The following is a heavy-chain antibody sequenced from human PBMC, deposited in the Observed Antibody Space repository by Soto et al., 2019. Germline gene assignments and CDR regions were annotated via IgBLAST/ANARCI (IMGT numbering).Heavy chain of an antibody. J-gene: IGHJ4*02. CDR2: VYFSGST. CDR3: AREDYGDSIDY. Sequence: QVQLQESGPGLVKPSETLSLTCTVSGGSISSYYWSWIRQPPGKGLEWIGYVYFSGSTNYNPSLKRRVTISMDTSKNQFSLKLSSVTAADTAVYYCAREDYGDSIDYWGQGTLVTVSS. V-gene: IGHV4-59*01. CDR1: GGSISSYY. D-gene: IGHD4-17*01.